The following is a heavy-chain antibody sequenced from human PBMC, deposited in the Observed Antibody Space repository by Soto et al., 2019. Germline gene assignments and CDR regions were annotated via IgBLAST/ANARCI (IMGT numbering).Heavy chain of an antibody. D-gene: IGHD5-12*01. CDR3: ARDNSDSDLDY. Sequence: GGSLRLSCAASRFTFHDYGMNWVRQAPGKGLEWVSGISWNGVSTGYADSVKGRFTISRDNAKKSLYLQMNNLRPEDTALYYCARDNSDSDLDYWGQGTLVTVSS. CDR2: ISWNGVST. CDR1: RFTFHDYG. V-gene: IGHV3-20*04. J-gene: IGHJ4*02.